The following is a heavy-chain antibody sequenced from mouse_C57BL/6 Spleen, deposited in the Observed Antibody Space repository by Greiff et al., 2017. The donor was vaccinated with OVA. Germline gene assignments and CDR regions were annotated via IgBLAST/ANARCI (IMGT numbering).Heavy chain of an antibody. CDR1: GYTFTDYY. CDR3: VLYYDYDENFDY. CDR2: INPNNGGT. D-gene: IGHD2-4*01. Sequence: VQLQQSGPELVKPGASVKISCKASGYTFTDYYMNWVKQSHGKSLEWIGDINPNNGGTSYNQKFKGKATLTVDKSSSTAYMELRSLTSEDSAVYYCVLYYDYDENFDYWGQGTTLTVSS. J-gene: IGHJ2*01. V-gene: IGHV1-26*01.